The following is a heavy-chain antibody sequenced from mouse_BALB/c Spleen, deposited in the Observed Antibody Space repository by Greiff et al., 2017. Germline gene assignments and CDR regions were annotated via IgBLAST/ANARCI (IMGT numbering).Heavy chain of an antibody. CDR3: ARWDY. CDR1: GYSITSDYA. J-gene: IGHJ2*01. V-gene: IGHV3-2*02. Sequence: DVQLQESGPCLVKPSQSLSLTCTVTGYSITSDYAWNWIRQFPGNKLEWMGYISYSGSTSYNPSLKSRISITRDTSKNQFFLQLNSVTTEDTATYYCARWDYWGQGTTLTVSS. CDR2: ISYSGST.